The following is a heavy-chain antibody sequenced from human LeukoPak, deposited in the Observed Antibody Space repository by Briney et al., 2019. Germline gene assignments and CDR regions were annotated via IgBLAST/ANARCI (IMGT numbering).Heavy chain of an antibody. CDR3: ASYEPYYYDSSGYQYFQH. Sequence: GGSLRLSCAASGFTFSDYYMSWIRQAPGKGLEWVSYISSSGSTIYYADSVKGRFTISRDNAKNSLYLQMNSLRAEDTAVYYCASYEPYYYDSSGYQYFQHWGQGTPVTVSS. D-gene: IGHD3-22*01. CDR1: GFTFSDYY. V-gene: IGHV3-11*04. CDR2: ISSSGSTI. J-gene: IGHJ1*01.